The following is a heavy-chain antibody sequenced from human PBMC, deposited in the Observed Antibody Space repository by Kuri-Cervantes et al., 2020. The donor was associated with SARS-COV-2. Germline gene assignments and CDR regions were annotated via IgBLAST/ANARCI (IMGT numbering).Heavy chain of an antibody. Sequence: GSLRLSCAIYGGSLSGSYWSRIRQSPGKRLEWIGEVNHNGGANYNPSLRSRVTISVDTSSKQFSLNLSSVTTADTAVYYCARAYGFLRYIYYMDVWGRGTTVTVSS. CDR2: VNHNGGA. D-gene: IGHD4-17*01. J-gene: IGHJ6*03. CDR3: ARAYGFLRYIYYMDV. V-gene: IGHV4-34*01. CDR1: GGSLSGSY.